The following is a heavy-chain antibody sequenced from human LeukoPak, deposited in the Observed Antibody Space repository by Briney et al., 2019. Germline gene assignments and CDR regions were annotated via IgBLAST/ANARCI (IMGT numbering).Heavy chain of an antibody. CDR2: IYYSGNT. CDR3: ARHAVGTIRAFDI. V-gene: IGHV4-59*01. CDR1: GGSISSGY. D-gene: IGHD1-26*01. Sequence: SETLSLTCAVSGGSISSGYWSWIRQPPGKGLEWIGYIYYSGNTNYNPSLKTRVTISVDSSKNKFSLKLNSVAAADMAVYFCARHAVGTIRAFDIWGQGTMVTVSS. J-gene: IGHJ3*02.